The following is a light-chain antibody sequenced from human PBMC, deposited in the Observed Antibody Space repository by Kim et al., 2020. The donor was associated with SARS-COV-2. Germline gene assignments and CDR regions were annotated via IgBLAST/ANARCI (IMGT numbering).Light chain of an antibody. J-gene: IGKJ1*01. CDR3: QQLNSYPQT. Sequence: ASGGDRVTITSRSSQGISSYLAWYQQKPGKAPKLLIYAASTLQSGVPSRFSGSGSGTEFTLTISSLQPEDFATYYCQQLNSYPQTFGQGTKVDIK. CDR2: AAS. V-gene: IGKV1-9*01. CDR1: QGISSY.